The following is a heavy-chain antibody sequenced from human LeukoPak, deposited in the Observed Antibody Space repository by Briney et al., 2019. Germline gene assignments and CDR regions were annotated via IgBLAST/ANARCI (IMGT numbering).Heavy chain of an antibody. CDR2: IYYSGST. J-gene: IGHJ4*02. CDR1: GGSISSGDYY. Sequence: PSETLSLTCTVSGGSISSGDYYWSWIRQPPGKGLEWIGYIYYSGSTYYNPSLKSRVTISVDTSKNQFSLKLSSVTAADTAVYYCARFACSGGSCYQDYWGQGTLVAVSS. CDR3: ARFACSGGSCYQDY. V-gene: IGHV4-30-4*01. D-gene: IGHD2-15*01.